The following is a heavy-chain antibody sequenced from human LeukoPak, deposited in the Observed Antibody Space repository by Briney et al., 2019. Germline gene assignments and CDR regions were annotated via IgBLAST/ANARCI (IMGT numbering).Heavy chain of an antibody. J-gene: IGHJ3*02. CDR2: IYYSGRT. D-gene: IGHD5-24*01. CDR3: ARGRWLPNAFDI. CDR1: GGSISSGGYY. Sequence: SQTLSLTCTVSGGSISSGGYYWSWIRQPPGKGLEWIGYIYYSGRTDYNPSLKSRVTISVDTSKHQFSMKLKSVTAADTAVYFCARGRWLPNAFDIWGQGTLVTVFS. V-gene: IGHV4-61*08.